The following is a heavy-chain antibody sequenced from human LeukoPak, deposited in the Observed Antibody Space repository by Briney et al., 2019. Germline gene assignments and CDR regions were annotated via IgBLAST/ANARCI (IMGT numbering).Heavy chain of an antibody. D-gene: IGHD3-22*01. J-gene: IGHJ4*02. CDR3: ARGPSAEYYATSGYYSFHY. V-gene: IGHV3-21*01. CDR2: ISGSSSYI. Sequence: PGGSLRLSCAASGFTFSTYSMNWVRQAPGKGLEWVSSISGSSSYIYSADSVKGRFTISRDNSKNTLYLHMNSLRPEDTAVYYCARGPSAEYYATSGYYSFHYWGQGTLVTVSS. CDR1: GFTFSTYS.